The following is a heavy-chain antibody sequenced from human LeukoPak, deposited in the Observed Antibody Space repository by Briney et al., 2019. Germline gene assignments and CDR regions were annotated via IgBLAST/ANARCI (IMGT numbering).Heavy chain of an antibody. CDR1: GFPFSSYW. V-gene: IGHV3-7*03. CDR3: AGRFGGDDAFDI. J-gene: IGHJ3*02. CDR2: IKQDGSEK. D-gene: IGHD3-10*01. Sequence: LGGSLRLSCAASGFPFSSYWMSWVRQAPGKGLEWVANIKQDGSEKYYVDSVKGRFTISRDNAKNSLYLQMNSLRAEDTAVYYCAGRFGGDDAFDIWGQGTMVTVSS.